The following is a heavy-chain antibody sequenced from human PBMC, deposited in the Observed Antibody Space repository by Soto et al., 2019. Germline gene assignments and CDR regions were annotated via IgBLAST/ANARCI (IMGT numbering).Heavy chain of an antibody. CDR2: IYYSGST. CDR3: ATQEVGGSYVYTFDP. CDR1: GGSISRSSYY. J-gene: IGHJ5*02. V-gene: IGHV4-39*02. D-gene: IGHD1-26*01. Sequence: SEILSLTCTVSGGSISRSSYYWGWIRQPPGKGLEWIGSIYYSGSTYYNPSLKSRVTISVDTSKNHFSLKLSSVTAADTAVYYCATQEVGGSYVYTFDPWGQGTLVTVS.